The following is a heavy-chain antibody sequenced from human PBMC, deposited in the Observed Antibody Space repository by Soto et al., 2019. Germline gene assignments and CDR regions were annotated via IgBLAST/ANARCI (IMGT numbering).Heavy chain of an antibody. V-gene: IGHV4-31*03. D-gene: IGHD3-22*01. CDR2: IYYTGST. Sequence: SETLSLTCTVSGGSISNGGYYWNWIRQHPGKGLEWIGFIYYTGSTSYNPSLKSRVTISIDTSMNQFSLKLSSVSAADTAVYFCARDSIHYDDSGFYGDLYYFDYWGQGSLVTVSS. J-gene: IGHJ4*02. CDR3: ARDSIHYDDSGFYGDLYYFDY. CDR1: GGSISNGGYY.